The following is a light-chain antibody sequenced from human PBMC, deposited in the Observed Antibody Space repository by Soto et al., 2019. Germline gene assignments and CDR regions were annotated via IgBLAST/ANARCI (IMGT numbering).Light chain of an antibody. CDR1: SSDVGGYNH. CDR3: CAYAGSGSVV. J-gene: IGLJ3*02. Sequence: QSALTQPASVSGSPGQSITISCTGSSSDVGGYNHVSWYQQHPGKAPKLMIYEVSNRPSGVSNRFSGSKSGNTASLTISGLQAEDEADYYCCAYAGSGSVVFGGGTKLTVL. V-gene: IGLV2-23*02. CDR2: EVS.